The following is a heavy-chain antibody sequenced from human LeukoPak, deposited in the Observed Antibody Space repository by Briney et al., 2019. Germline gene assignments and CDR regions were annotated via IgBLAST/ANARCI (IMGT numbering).Heavy chain of an antibody. CDR3: AGRSWTDAFDI. V-gene: IGHV4-34*01. CDR1: GGSFSGYY. D-gene: IGHD6-13*01. CDR2: INHSGST. J-gene: IGHJ3*02. Sequence: SETLSLTCAVYGGSFSGYYWSWIRQPPGKGLEWIGEINHSGSTNYNPPLKSRVTISVDTSKNQFSLKLSAVTAADTAVYYCAGRSWTDAFDIWGQGTMVTVSS.